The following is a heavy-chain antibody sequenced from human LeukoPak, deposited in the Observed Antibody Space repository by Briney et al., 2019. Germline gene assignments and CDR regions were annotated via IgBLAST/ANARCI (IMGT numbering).Heavy chain of an antibody. V-gene: IGHV4-28*01. J-gene: IGHJ4*02. Sequence: SETLSLTCAVSGYSISSSNWWGWIRQPPGKGLEWIGYICYSGSTYYNPSLKSRVTMSVDTSKNQFSLKLSSVTAVDTAVYYCARTLAAAGPYYFDYWGQGTLATVSS. CDR2: ICYSGST. CDR1: GYSISSSNW. CDR3: ARTLAAAGPYYFDY. D-gene: IGHD6-13*01.